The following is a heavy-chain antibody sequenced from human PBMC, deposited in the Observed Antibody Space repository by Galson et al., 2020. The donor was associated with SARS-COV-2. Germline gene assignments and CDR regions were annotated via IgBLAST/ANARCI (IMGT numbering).Heavy chain of an antibody. J-gene: IGHJ4*02. CDR1: GGSITSYH. D-gene: IGHD1-26*01. CDR3: VRESGNQYVFES. V-gene: IGHV4-59*01. Sequence: ETSETLSLTCTVSGGSITSYHWNWIRQPPGKGLEWIGYIYHSGTTSYNPSLKSRVTISIDTSKTQFSLKLTSVTAADTAVYYCVRESGNQYVFESWGQGTLVTVSS. CDR2: IYHSGTT.